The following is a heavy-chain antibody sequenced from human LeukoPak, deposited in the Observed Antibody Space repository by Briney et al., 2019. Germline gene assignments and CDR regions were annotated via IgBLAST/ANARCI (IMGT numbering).Heavy chain of an antibody. CDR3: ARSGMVPSGWFDP. J-gene: IGHJ5*02. V-gene: IGHV4-61*02. CDR1: GGSISSGSYY. CDR2: IYTSGST. D-gene: IGHD4/OR15-4a*01. Sequence: SQTLSLTCTVSGGSISSGSYYWSWIRQPAGKGLEWIGRIYTSGSTNYNPSLKSRVTMSVDTSKNQFSLKLSSVTAADTAVYYCARSGMVPSGWFDPWGQGTLVTVSS.